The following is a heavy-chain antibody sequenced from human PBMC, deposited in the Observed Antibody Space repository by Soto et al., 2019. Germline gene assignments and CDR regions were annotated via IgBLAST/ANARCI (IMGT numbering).Heavy chain of an antibody. D-gene: IGHD2-15*01. CDR3: ARHVAVPRTRGLDY. CDR1: GGSISDNW. J-gene: IGHJ4*02. V-gene: IGHV4-4*02. CDR2: IYHSGTT. Sequence: QVQLQESGPGLVKPSGTLSLTCAVAGGSISDNWWSWVRQAPGKGLEWIGDIYHSGTTYYNPSLKGRVIILVDKSASQISLPLSSVTAADTAVYYCARHVAVPRTRGLDYWGQGARVAVSS.